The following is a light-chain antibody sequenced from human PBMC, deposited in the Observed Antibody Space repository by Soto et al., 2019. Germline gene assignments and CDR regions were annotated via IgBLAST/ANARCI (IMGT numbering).Light chain of an antibody. V-gene: IGKV1-39*01. CDR2: DAS. Sequence: IEVTQSPYSLAASLGDRVTITCRASQTIGTYVNWYRQKSGAAPELLIYDASTLQSGVPSRFRGGASGTDFTLTISSLQLDDFATYYCQRSYNTPLTFGQGTKVDIK. CDR1: QTIGTY. CDR3: QRSYNTPLT. J-gene: IGKJ1*01.